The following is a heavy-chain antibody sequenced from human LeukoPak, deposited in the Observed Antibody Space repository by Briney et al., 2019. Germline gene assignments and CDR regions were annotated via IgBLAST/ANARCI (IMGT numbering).Heavy chain of an antibody. CDR1: GGSISSGSYY. CDR2: IYTSRST. D-gene: IGHD2-2*01. Sequence: NPSETLSLTCTVSGGSISSGSYYWSWIRQPAGRGLEWIGRIYTSRSTNYNPSLKSRVTISVDTSKNQFSLKLSSVTAADTAVYYCARDRTRYCSSTSCYLDAFDIWGQGTMVTVSS. V-gene: IGHV4-61*02. CDR3: ARDRTRYCSSTSCYLDAFDI. J-gene: IGHJ3*02.